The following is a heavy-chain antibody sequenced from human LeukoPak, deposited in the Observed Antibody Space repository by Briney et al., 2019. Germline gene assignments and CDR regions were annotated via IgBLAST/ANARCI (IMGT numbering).Heavy chain of an antibody. D-gene: IGHD3-22*01. Sequence: ASVKVSCKASGYTFTGYYMHRVRQAPGQGLEWMGWINPNSGGTNYAQKFQGRVTMTRDTSISTAYMELSRLRSDDTAVYYCARPLGVYDSSGFDYWGQGTLVTVSS. V-gene: IGHV1-2*02. CDR1: GYTFTGYY. J-gene: IGHJ4*02. CDR2: INPNSGGT. CDR3: ARPLGVYDSSGFDY.